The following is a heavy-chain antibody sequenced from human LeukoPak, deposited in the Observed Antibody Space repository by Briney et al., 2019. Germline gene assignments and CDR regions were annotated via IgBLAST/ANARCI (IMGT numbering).Heavy chain of an antibody. CDR3: ARDRGDLGPPDAFDI. CDR1: GGSISSSSYY. V-gene: IGHV4-31*03. Sequence: SETLSLTCTVSGGSISSSSYYWGWIRQPPGKGLEWIGYIYYSGSTYYNPSLKSRVTISVDTSKNQFSLKLSSVTAADTAVYYCARDRGDLGPPDAFDIWGQGTMVTVSS. CDR2: IYYSGST. D-gene: IGHD2-21*02. J-gene: IGHJ3*02.